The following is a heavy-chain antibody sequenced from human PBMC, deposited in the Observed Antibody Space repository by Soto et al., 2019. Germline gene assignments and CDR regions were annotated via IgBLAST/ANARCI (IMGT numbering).Heavy chain of an antibody. CDR3: ARDWVGDLAY. V-gene: IGHV1-18*01. J-gene: IGHJ4*02. Sequence: QVQLVQSGGEVKQPGASVKVSCKTSGYTFTSYGISWVRQAPGQGLEWMGRISGYNGDTKYVQKFQGRVTLTTDTSTNTAYVEVRSLRSDDTAVYYCARDWVGDLAYWGQGTLVTVSS. D-gene: IGHD4-17*01. CDR2: ISGYNGDT. CDR1: GYTFTSYG.